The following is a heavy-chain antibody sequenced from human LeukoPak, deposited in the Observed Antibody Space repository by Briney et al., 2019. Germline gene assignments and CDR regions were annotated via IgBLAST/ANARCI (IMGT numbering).Heavy chain of an antibody. J-gene: IGHJ3*02. CDR1: GFTFSSYG. D-gene: IGHD5-24*01. Sequence: GGSLRPSCAASGFTFSSYGMHWVRQAPGKGLEWVAVIWYDGSNKYYADSVKGRFTISRDNSKNTLYLQMNSLRAEDTAVYYCARNRDGRDAFDIWGQGTMVTVSS. V-gene: IGHV3-33*01. CDR3: ARNRDGRDAFDI. CDR2: IWYDGSNK.